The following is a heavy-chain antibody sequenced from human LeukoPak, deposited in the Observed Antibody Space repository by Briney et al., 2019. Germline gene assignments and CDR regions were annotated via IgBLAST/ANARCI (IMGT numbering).Heavy chain of an antibody. CDR1: GGSISTYY. D-gene: IGHD1-26*01. J-gene: IGHJ3*02. V-gene: IGHV4-4*07. CDR3: ARDLRLVRTEGGAFDI. Sequence: SETLSLTCTVSGGSISTYYWSWIRQPAGKGLEWIGRIDTTGSINYNPSLKSRITVSGDTSKNQFSLKLSSVTAADTVVYYCARDLRLVRTEGGAFDIWGQGTMVTVSS. CDR2: IDTTGSI.